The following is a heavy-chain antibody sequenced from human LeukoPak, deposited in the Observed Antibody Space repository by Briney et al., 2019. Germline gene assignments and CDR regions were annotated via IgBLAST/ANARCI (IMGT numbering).Heavy chain of an antibody. D-gene: IGHD3-10*01. V-gene: IGHV4-30-2*01. J-gene: IGHJ4*02. CDR2: IYHSGST. CDR1: GGSISSGGYS. CDR3: ARGGGQITMVRGALRPFDY. Sequence: SQTLSLTCAVSGGSISSGGYSWSWIRQPPGKGLEWIGYIYHSGSTYYNPSLKSRVTISVDRSKNQFSLKLSSVTAADTAVYYCARGGGQITMVRGALRPFDYWGQGTLVTVSS.